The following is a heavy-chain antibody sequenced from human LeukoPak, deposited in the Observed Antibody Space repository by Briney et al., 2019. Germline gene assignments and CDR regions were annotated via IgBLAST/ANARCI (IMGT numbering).Heavy chain of an antibody. CDR1: GGSVRSHNSY. CDR3: ARGYYYHR. CDR2: IYADGSS. J-gene: IGHJ4*02. D-gene: IGHD3-22*01. Sequence: SSETLSLTCTVSGGSVRSHNSYWNWIRQPAGEGLEWIGRIYADGSSTYNPSLRSRVTISVDSSKNQFSLRLSSMTAADTAVYYCARGYYYHRWGQGTLVTVSS. V-gene: IGHV4-61*02.